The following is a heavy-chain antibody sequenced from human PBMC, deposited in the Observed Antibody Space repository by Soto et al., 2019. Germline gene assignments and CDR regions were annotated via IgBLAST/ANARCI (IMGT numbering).Heavy chain of an antibody. J-gene: IGHJ5*02. CDR3: ARHNRQLASPYNWFDP. D-gene: IGHD6-6*01. V-gene: IGHV4-39*01. CDR1: GGSISSSSYY. Sequence: QLQLQESGPGLVKPSETLSLTCTVSGGSISSSSYYWGWIRHPPGKGLEWIGSIYYSGSTYYNPSRKSRVTISVDTSKNQFSLKLSSVTAADTALYYCARHNRQLASPYNWFDPWGQGTLVTVSS. CDR2: IYYSGST.